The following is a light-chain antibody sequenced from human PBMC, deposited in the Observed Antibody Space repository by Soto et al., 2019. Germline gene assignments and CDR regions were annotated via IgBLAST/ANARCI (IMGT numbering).Light chain of an antibody. CDR1: QIIRTY. CDR2: SAS. CDR3: QQGYSTLPYT. Sequence: DIQMTQSPSSLSASVGDRVTITCRASQIIRTYLNWYQQKPGKAPKLLVHSASTLHSGVSSRFSGSGSGTNFTLTINNLQPEDYATYFCQQGYSTLPYTFGQGTTVENK. J-gene: IGKJ2*01. V-gene: IGKV1-39*01.